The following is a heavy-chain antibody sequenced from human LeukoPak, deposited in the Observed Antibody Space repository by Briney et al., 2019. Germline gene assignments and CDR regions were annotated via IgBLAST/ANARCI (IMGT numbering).Heavy chain of an antibody. CDR2: IYYSGST. Sequence: KPSETLSLTCTVSGGSISSSSYYWGWIRQHPGKGLEWIGYIYYSGSTYYNPSLKSRVTISVDTSKNQFSLKLSSVTAADTAVYYCARGVWSYDSSGSLDYWGQGTLVTVSS. D-gene: IGHD3-22*01. CDR1: GGSISSSSYY. V-gene: IGHV4-31*03. CDR3: ARGVWSYDSSGSLDY. J-gene: IGHJ4*02.